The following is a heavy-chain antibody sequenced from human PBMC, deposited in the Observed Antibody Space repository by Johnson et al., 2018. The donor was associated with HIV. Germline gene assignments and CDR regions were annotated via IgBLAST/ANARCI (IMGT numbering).Heavy chain of an antibody. J-gene: IGHJ3*02. CDR3: ARGIESGCYGASDSFDI. Sequence: VQLVESGGGVVRPGGSLRLSCAASGFTFDDYDMSWVRQAPGKGLEWVSGINWNGGSTGYGDSVKGRFTISRDNAKNSLYLQMNKLRAEDSALYYCARGIESGCYGASDSFDIWGQGTMVTVSS. V-gene: IGHV3-20*04. CDR2: INWNGGST. D-gene: IGHD6-19*01. CDR1: GFTFDDYD.